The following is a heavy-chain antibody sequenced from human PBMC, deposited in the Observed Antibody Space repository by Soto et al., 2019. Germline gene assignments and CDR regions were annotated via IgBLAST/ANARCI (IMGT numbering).Heavy chain of an antibody. Sequence: QVQLQESGPGLVKPSQTLSLTCTVSGGSISSGDYYWSWIRQPPGKGLEWIGYIYYSGSTYYNPSLKSRVTISVETSKNQFSLKLSSVTAADTAVYYCAREGGITGTTYGMDVWGQGTTVTVSS. D-gene: IGHD1-7*01. J-gene: IGHJ6*02. V-gene: IGHV4-30-4*01. CDR3: AREGGITGTTYGMDV. CDR1: GGSISSGDYY. CDR2: IYYSGST.